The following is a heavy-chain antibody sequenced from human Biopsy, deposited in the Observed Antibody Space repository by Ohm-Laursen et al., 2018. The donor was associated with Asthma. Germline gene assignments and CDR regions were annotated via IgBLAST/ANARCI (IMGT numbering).Heavy chain of an antibody. J-gene: IGHJ4*02. CDR2: HDHEEGGT. V-gene: IGHV1-24*01. CDR3: ASDFPKDYVRYNFQF. D-gene: IGHD4-17*01. Sequence: SVKVSCKISGYSPTDLSMHWVRQAPGQGLEWMGGHDHEEGGTVSARRFQGRVTMTEDTSTDTAYMELSSLSSDDTAVYYCASDFPKDYVRYNFQFWGQGTLVTVSS. CDR1: GYSPTDLS.